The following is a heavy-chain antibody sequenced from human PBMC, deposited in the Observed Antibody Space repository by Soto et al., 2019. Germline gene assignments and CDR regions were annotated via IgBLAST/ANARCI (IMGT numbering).Heavy chain of an antibody. CDR2: ISSSSSTI. CDR3: ARVGYYDFWSAIPNYYYYGMDV. Sequence: GGSLRLSCAASGFTFSSYSMNWVRQAPGKGLEWVSYISSSSSTIYYADSVKGRFTISRDNAKNSLYLQMNSLRDEDTAVYYCARVGYYDFWSAIPNYYYYGMDVWGQGTTVTVSS. D-gene: IGHD3-3*01. V-gene: IGHV3-48*02. J-gene: IGHJ6*02. CDR1: GFTFSSYS.